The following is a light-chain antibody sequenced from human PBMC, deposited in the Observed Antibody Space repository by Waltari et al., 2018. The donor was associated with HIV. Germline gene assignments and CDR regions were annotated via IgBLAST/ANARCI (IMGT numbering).Light chain of an antibody. V-gene: IGLV2-14*01. CDR3: ESYTSTSVWV. CDR2: EVS. J-gene: IGLJ3*02. Sequence: QSALTQPASVSGSPGQSITISCTGSSNDVGGYNYVSWYQQHPGKAPRPMIYEVSTRPAGVADRFSGSKSGDTASLTISGLQPEDEADYYCESYTSTSVWVFGGGTRLTVL. CDR1: SNDVGGYNY.